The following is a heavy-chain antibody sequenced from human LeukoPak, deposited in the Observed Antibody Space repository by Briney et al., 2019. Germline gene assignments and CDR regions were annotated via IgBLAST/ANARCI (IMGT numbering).Heavy chain of an antibody. CDR3: ASEGGYSYGYWYFDL. CDR2: IYYSGST. CDR1: GGSISSYY. V-gene: IGHV4-59*08. Sequence: PSETLSLTCTVSGGSISSYYWSWIRQPPGKGLGWIGYIYYSGSTNYNPSLKSRVTISVDTSKNQFSLKLSSVTAADTAVYYCASEGGYSYGYWYFDLWGRGTLVTVSS. J-gene: IGHJ2*01. D-gene: IGHD5-18*01.